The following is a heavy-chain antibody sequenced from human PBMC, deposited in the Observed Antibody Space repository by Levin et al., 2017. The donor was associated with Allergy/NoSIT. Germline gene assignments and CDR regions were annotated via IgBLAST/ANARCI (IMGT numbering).Heavy chain of an antibody. Sequence: SETLSLTCAVYGGSFSGYYWSWIRQPPGKGLEWIGEINHSGSTNYNPSLKSRVTISVDTSKNQFSLKLSSVTAADTAVYYCARGYYGSGTYRYGVWFDPWGQGTLVTVSS. CDR2: INHSGST. J-gene: IGHJ5*02. CDR3: ARGYYGSGTYRYGVWFDP. V-gene: IGHV4-34*01. D-gene: IGHD3-10*01. CDR1: GGSFSGYY.